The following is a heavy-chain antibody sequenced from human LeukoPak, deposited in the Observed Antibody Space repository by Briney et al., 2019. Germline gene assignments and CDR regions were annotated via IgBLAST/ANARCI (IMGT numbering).Heavy chain of an antibody. V-gene: IGHV3-7*01. CDR1: GFTFSSFW. CDR3: ARDFIVVVPAAHYHYYGMDV. J-gene: IGHJ6*02. Sequence: GGSLRLSWAASGFTFSSFWLSWFRKVPGKGLEWVATIKQDGSEKYYVDSVKGRFTISRDNAKNSLYLQMNSLRAEDTAVYYCARDFIVVVPAAHYHYYGMDVWGQGTTVTVSS. D-gene: IGHD2-2*01. CDR2: IKQDGSEK.